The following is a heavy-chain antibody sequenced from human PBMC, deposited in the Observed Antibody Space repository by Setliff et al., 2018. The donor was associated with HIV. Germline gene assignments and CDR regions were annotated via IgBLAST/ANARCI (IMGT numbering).Heavy chain of an antibody. Sequence: ASVKVSCKLSGGTFSAYAISRVRQARGQGLEWMGGIIPVFGTANYAQKFQGRLTITADESSGTSYMELSSLNFDDTAVYYCARDAPPGAYYYDSAASVWRAFDIWGQGTLVTVSS. J-gene: IGHJ3*02. D-gene: IGHD3-22*01. V-gene: IGHV1-69*13. CDR2: IIPVFGTA. CDR3: ARDAPPGAYYYDSAASVWRAFDI. CDR1: GGTFSAYA.